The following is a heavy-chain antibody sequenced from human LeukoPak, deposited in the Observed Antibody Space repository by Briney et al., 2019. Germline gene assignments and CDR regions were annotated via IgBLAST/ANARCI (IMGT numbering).Heavy chain of an antibody. D-gene: IGHD3-3*01. J-gene: IGHJ6*03. CDR1: GYTFTSYD. CDR3: ARGANVWSGYYSYYYYYYMDV. Sequence: ASVKVSCRASGYTFTSYDINWVRQATRQGLEWMGWMNPNSGNTGYAQKFQGRVAMTRNTSISTAYMELSSLRSEDTAVYYCARGANVWSGYYSYYYYYYMDVWGKGTTVTVTS. V-gene: IGHV1-8*01. CDR2: MNPNSGNT.